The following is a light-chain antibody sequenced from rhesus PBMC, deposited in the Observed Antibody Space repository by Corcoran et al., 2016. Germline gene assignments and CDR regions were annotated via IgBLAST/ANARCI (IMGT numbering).Light chain of an antibody. V-gene: IGKV3-10*01. CDR2: GAS. J-gene: IGKJ2*01. CDR3: YQHSSGYS. Sequence: QVILTQSPATLSLSPGERATLSCRASQSVSSSLAWYQQKPGQAPRLLIYGASSRATGIPDRFSGSGSGTDFTLTISSLESEDVGVYHCYQHSSGYSFGQGTKVEIK. CDR1: QSVSSS.